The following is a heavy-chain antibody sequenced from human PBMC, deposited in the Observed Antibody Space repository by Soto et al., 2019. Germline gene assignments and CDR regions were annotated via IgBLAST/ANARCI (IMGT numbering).Heavy chain of an antibody. Sequence: TWGSLRLSCAGSGFAFSGSTIHWVRHASGKGLEWVGRIRSKATSSATAYAAAVKGRFIISRDDSKTMAYLQMSSLKIEDTAVYYCFRGNYFSYHGMDVWGQGTTVTVSS. D-gene: IGHD4-4*01. V-gene: IGHV3-73*01. CDR2: IRSKATSSAT. J-gene: IGHJ6*02. CDR1: GFAFSGST. CDR3: FRGNYFSYHGMDV.